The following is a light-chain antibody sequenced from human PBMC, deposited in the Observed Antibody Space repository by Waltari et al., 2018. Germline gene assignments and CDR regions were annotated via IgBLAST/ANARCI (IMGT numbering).Light chain of an antibody. CDR2: HVS. V-gene: IGLV2-14*03. CDR3: ASETSTTTLYV. J-gene: IGLJ1*01. Sequence: HSALTQPASVSGSPGQSITIPCTGTSSDIGFYTFVSWYQRHPGKAPKVMIYHVSNRPSGVSTRFPGSKSGNTASLTISGLQPEDEADYYCASETSTTTLYVFGSGTKVTVL. CDR1: SSDIGFYTF.